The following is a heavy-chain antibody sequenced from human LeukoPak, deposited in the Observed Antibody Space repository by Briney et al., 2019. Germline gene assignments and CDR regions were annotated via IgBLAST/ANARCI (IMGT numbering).Heavy chain of an antibody. V-gene: IGHV3-11*05. Sequence: GGSLRLSCAASGLTVSSTYMSWVRQAPGKGLEWVSDISSSRRYTNYADSVKGRFTISSDNAKNSLYLQVNSLRAEDTAVYYCARDRLTMVRGLPDYWGQGTLVTVSS. J-gene: IGHJ4*02. D-gene: IGHD3-10*01. CDR3: ARDRLTMVRGLPDY. CDR1: GLTVSSTY. CDR2: ISSSRRYT.